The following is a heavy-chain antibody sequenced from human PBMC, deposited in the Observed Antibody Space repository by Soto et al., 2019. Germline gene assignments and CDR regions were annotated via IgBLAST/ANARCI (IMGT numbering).Heavy chain of an antibody. J-gene: IGHJ3*02. CDR1: GGSISSGDYY. D-gene: IGHD3-10*01. CDR2: IYYSGST. Sequence: PSETLSLTCTVSGGSISSGDYYWSWIRQPPGKGLEWIGYIYYSGSTYYNPSLKSRVTISVDTSKNQFSLKLSSVTAADTAVYFCARLPTMDHDAFVIWGQGTMVTVSS. CDR3: ARLPTMDHDAFVI. V-gene: IGHV4-30-4*01.